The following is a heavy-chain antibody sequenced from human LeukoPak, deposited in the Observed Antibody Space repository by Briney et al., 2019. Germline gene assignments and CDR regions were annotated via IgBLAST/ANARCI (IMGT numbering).Heavy chain of an antibody. CDR1: GFTFSTYT. V-gene: IGHV3-30-3*01. CDR3: ARVDYFDRSAYWESFRGFGY. Sequence: PGRSLRLSCAASGFTFSTYTLHWVRQAPGKGLEWVAVISYDGSNKYYADSVKGRFTISRDNSKNTLYLQMSSLRAEDTAMYYCARVDYFDRSAYWESFRGFGYWGQGTLVTVSS. D-gene: IGHD3-22*01. CDR2: ISYDGSNK. J-gene: IGHJ4*02.